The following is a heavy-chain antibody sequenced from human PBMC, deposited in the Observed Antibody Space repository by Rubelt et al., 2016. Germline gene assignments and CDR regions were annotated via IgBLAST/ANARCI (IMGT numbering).Heavy chain of an antibody. D-gene: IGHD4-17*01. CDR2: IMPIFGTA. J-gene: IGHJ4*02. CDR3: ARDGASMTTVTTFDY. Sequence: QVQLVQSGAEVKKPGSSVKVSCKASGCTFSSYAISWVRQAPGQGLEWMGGIMPIFGTANYGRKFQGRVPITADESTSTDYMELSSLRSEDTAVYYCARDGASMTTVTTFDYWGQGTLVTVSS. V-gene: IGHV1-69*01. CDR1: GCTFSSYA.